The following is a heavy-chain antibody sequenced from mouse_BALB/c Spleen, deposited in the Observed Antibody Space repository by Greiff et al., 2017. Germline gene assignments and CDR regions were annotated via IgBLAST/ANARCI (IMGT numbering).Heavy chain of an antibody. Sequence: ELVKPGASVKLSCKASGYTFTSYWINWIKQRPGQGLEWIGRIAPGSGSTYYNEMFKGKATLTVDTSSSTAYIQLSSLSSEDSAVYFCARSQRSTMITTGAWFAYWGQGTLVTVSA. CDR3: ARSQRSTMITTGAWFAY. J-gene: IGHJ3*01. CDR1: GYTFTSYW. V-gene: IGHV1S41*01. CDR2: IAPGSGST. D-gene: IGHD2-4*01.